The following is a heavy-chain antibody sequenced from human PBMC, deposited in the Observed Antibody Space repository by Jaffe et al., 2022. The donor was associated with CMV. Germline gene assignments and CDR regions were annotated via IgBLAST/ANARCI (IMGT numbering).Heavy chain of an antibody. D-gene: IGHD3-10*01. CDR1: GFSLSTSGMS. J-gene: IGHJ5*01. CDR2: IDWDDDK. V-gene: IGHV2-70*15. Sequence: QVTLRESAPALVKPTQTLTLTCTFSGFSLSTSGMSVNWIRQPPGKALEWLARIDWDDDKYYSTSLKTRLTISKDTSKNQVVLIMTNMDAVDTATYYCARLLWFGDAAEKPHRGFDPWGQGILVTVSS. CDR3: ARLLWFGDAAEKPHRGFDP.